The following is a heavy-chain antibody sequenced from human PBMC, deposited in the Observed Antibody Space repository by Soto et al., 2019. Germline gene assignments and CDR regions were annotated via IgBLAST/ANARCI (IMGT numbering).Heavy chain of an antibody. CDR1: GNTFTNYD. CDR3: ARGVKYGAYSRWFDP. V-gene: IGHV1-8*01. CDR2: MNPNSGDT. D-gene: IGHD4-17*01. J-gene: IGHJ5*02. Sequence: QVQLVQSGAEVKKPGASVKVSSKASGNTFTNYDITWVRQATGQGLEYLGWMNPNSGDTAYVQKFQGRVTMTWDTSITTAYMELRSLRSEDTAVYFCARGVKYGAYSRWFDPWGQGTLVTVSS.